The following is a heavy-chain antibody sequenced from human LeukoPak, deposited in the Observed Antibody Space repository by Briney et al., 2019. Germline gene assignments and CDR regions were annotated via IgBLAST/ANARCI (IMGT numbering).Heavy chain of an antibody. Sequence: PSETLSLTCAVSGGSISSYYWSWIRQPPGKGLEWIGYIYYSGSTNYNPSLKSRVTTSVDTSKNQFSLKLSSVTAADTAVYYCARARGVVVPAAMYYYYYGMDVWGQGTTVTVSS. V-gene: IGHV4-59*01. D-gene: IGHD2-2*01. J-gene: IGHJ6*02. CDR1: GGSISSYY. CDR2: IYYSGST. CDR3: ARARGVVVPAAMYYYYYGMDV.